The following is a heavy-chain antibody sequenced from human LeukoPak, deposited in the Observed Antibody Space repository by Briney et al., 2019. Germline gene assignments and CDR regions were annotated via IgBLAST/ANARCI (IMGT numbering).Heavy chain of an antibody. CDR3: ARELGYDDDY. CDR2: IYYSGST. Sequence: SEILSLTCTVSGGSISSYYWSWIRQPPGKGLEWIGYIYYSGSTNYNPSLKSRVTISVDTSKNQFSLKLSSVTAADTAVYYCARELGYDDDYWGQGTLVTVSS. D-gene: IGHD3-3*01. J-gene: IGHJ4*02. V-gene: IGHV4-59*01. CDR1: GGSISSYY.